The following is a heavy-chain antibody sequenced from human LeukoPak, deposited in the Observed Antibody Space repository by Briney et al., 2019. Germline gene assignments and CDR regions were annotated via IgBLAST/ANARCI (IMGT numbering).Heavy chain of an antibody. D-gene: IGHD1-26*01. CDR3: ATNTEPYYYFYYMDV. J-gene: IGHJ6*03. V-gene: IGHV4-34*01. Sequence: PSETLSLTCAVYGGSFSGYYWSWIRQPPGKGLEWIGEINHSGSTNYNPSLMSRVTISVDTSKNQFSLKLSSVTAADTAVYYCATNTEPYYYFYYMDVWGKGTTVTVSS. CDR1: GGSFSGYY. CDR2: INHSGST.